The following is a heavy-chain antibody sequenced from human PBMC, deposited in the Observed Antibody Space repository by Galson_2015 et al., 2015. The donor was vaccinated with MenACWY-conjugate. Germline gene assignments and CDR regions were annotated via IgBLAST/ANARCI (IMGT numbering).Heavy chain of an antibody. CDR3: TRVGGYDRPGGDY. Sequence: SLRLSCAASGFTFSNSLMSWVRQAPGKGLEWVSRINSDGSIGTYADSVKGRFTISRDNAKNTLYLQMDSLRADDTAVYYCTRVGGYDRPGGDYWGQGTLVTVSS. J-gene: IGHJ4*02. CDR2: INSDGSIG. CDR1: GFTFSNSL. V-gene: IGHV3-74*01. D-gene: IGHD5-12*01.